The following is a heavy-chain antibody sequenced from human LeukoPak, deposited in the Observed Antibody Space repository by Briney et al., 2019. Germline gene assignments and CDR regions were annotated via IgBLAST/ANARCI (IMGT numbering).Heavy chain of an antibody. CDR1: GFTFSSHG. V-gene: IGHV3-33*01. Sequence: PGGSLRLSCAASGFTFSSHGMHWVRQAPGKGLEWVAVIWYDGSNKYYADSVKGRFTISRDNSKNTLYLQMNSLRAEDTAVYYCATGLRYFDWLLIDYWGQGTLVTVSS. CDR3: ATGLRYFDWLLIDY. D-gene: IGHD3-9*01. J-gene: IGHJ4*02. CDR2: IWYDGSNK.